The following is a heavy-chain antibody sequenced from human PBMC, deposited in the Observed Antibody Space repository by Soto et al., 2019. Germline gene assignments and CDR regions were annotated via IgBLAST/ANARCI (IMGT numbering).Heavy chain of an antibody. CDR3: AKDLCSSTSCFGYYSMDV. V-gene: IGHV3-30*18. CDR1: GFTFSSYG. Sequence: QVQLVESGGGVVQPGRSLRLSCAASGFTFSSYGMHWVRQAPGKGLEWVAVISYDGSNKYYADSVKGRFTISRDNSKNTLYLQMNSLRAEDTAVYYCAKDLCSSTSCFGYYSMDVWGQGTTVTVSS. D-gene: IGHD2-2*01. CDR2: ISYDGSNK. J-gene: IGHJ6*02.